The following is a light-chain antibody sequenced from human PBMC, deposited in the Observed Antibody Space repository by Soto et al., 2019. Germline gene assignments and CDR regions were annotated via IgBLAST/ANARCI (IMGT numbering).Light chain of an antibody. Sequence: DIVLTQSPGTLSLSPGERATLSCRASQSVNNNFLAWYQQKPGQAPRLLIYGASSRATGIPERFSGSGSGTDFTLTINRLDPEDFAVYYCQHYVTYPLTFGGGTKVEIK. V-gene: IGKV3-20*01. CDR3: QHYVTYPLT. CDR2: GAS. CDR1: QSVNNNF. J-gene: IGKJ4*01.